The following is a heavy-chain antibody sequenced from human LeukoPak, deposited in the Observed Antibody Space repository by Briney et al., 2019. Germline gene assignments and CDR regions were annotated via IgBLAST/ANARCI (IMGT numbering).Heavy chain of an antibody. CDR3: AKDRGYCSSTSCSIESFDY. Sequence: PGGSLRLSCAASGFTFSNYAMSWVRQAPGKGLEWVSAITCSGSSTCHADSVKGRFTISRDNSRNTVYPQMNSLKAGDTAVYYCAKDRGYCSSTSCSIESFDYWGQGTLVTVSS. CDR1: GFTFSNYA. CDR2: ITCSGSST. D-gene: IGHD2-2*01. V-gene: IGHV3-23*01. J-gene: IGHJ4*02.